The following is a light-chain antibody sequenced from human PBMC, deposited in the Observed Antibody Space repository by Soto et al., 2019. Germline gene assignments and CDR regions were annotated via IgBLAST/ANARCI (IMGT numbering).Light chain of an antibody. Sequence: IVMTQSPATLSVSPGERATLSCRASQSVSSNLAWYQQKPGQAPRLLIYGASTRATGIPARFSGSGSGTEFTLTISSLKSEDFAVYYCQQYNNWPPYTFGQGTKVDIK. V-gene: IGKV3-15*01. CDR3: QQYNNWPPYT. CDR2: GAS. CDR1: QSVSSN. J-gene: IGKJ2*01.